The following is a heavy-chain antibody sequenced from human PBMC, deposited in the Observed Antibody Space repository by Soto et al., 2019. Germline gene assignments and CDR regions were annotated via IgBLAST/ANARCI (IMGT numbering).Heavy chain of an antibody. CDR3: ARGSLAIDY. CDR1: GGSLSNYY. V-gene: IGHV4-4*07. D-gene: IGHD3-16*02. J-gene: IGHJ4*02. CDR2: IFPSGNT. Sequence: SETLSLTCSVSGGSLSNYYWSWIRQPAGKGLEWIGRIFPSGNTNYNPSHKSRVTMSVDTSKNQFSLAFSSVTAADTAVYYCARGSLAIDYWGQGTQVTVSS.